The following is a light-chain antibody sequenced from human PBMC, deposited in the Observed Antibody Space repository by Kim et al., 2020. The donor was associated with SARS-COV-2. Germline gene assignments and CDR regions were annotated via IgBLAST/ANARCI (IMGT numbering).Light chain of an antibody. V-gene: IGLV6-57*03. CDR3: QSYGARTQV. J-gene: IGLJ3*02. CDR1: SGNIDSNY. Sequence: GKTVTIACTRTSGNIDSNYVQWYQQRPGSAPTTVIYEDDRRPSGVPDRFSGSIDRSSNSASLTISGLKTDDEADYYCQSYGARTQVFGGGTKVTVL. CDR2: EDD.